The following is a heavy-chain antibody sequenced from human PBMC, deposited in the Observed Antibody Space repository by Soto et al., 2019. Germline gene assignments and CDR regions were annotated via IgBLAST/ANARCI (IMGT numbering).Heavy chain of an antibody. V-gene: IGHV4-30-2*01. J-gene: IGHJ4*02. D-gene: IGHD3-10*01. CDR1: GASIGSGSYS. Sequence: QLPLQESGSGLVRPSQTLPLTCTVSGASIGSGSYSWNWIRQPPGKGLEWIGYLHHSGDTYFNPSLRRRVSISVDRYNNQFSLKLISVTAADTAVYYCARFPLWFGELDYWGQGALVTVSS. CDR2: LHHSGDT. CDR3: ARFPLWFGELDY.